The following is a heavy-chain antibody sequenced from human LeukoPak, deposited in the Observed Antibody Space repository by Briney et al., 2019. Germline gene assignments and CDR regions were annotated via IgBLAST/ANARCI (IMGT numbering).Heavy chain of an antibody. J-gene: IGHJ3*02. CDR1: IGSISSNNYY. Sequence: PSETLSLTCTVSIGSISSNNYYWGWIRQPPGKGLEWIGSIYYSGSTYYNPSLKSRVTISVDTSKKQISLKLNSVTAADTAVYYCAGIVGPRHDAFDIWGQGTMVTVSS. V-gene: IGHV4-39*07. CDR2: IYYSGST. D-gene: IGHD1-26*01. CDR3: AGIVGPRHDAFDI.